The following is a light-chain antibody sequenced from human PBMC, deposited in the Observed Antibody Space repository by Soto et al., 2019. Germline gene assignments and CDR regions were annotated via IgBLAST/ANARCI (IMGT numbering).Light chain of an antibody. V-gene: IGLV2-8*01. J-gene: IGLJ2*01. CDR1: SSDVGGYNY. CDR3: SSYAGSNNYVV. Sequence: QSVLTQPPSASGSPGQSVTISCTGTSSDVGGYNYVSWYQQHPGKAPKLMIYEVSKRPSGVPDRFSGSKSGNTASLTVSGPQAEDEADYYCSSYAGSNNYVVFGGGIKVTVL. CDR2: EVS.